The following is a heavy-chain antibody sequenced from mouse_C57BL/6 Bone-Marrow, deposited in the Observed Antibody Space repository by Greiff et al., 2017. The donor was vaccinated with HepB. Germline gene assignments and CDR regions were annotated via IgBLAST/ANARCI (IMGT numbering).Heavy chain of an antibody. V-gene: IGHV1-62-2*01. CDR1: GYTFTEYT. D-gene: IGHD1-1*01. J-gene: IGHJ4*01. Sequence: VQLQQSGAELVKPGASVKLSCKASGYTFTEYTIRWVKQRSGQGLEWIGCLYPGSGSIKYNEKFKDKATLTADKSSSTVYMELSRLTSEDSAVYFCARNYYGSSYYYAMDYWGQGTTVTVSS. CDR3: ARNYYGSSYYYAMDY. CDR2: LYPGSGSI.